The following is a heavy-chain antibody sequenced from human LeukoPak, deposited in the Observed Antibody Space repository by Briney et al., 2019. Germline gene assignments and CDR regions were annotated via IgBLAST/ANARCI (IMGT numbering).Heavy chain of an antibody. J-gene: IGHJ6*03. CDR3: TTPSPMVVAYYYYYMDV. CDR2: IKSETDGGTT. Sequence: PGGSLRLSCAASGFTFSNAWMSWVRQAPGKGREWVGRIKSETDGGTTDYTAPVKGRFTISRDDSKHTLYLQMNSLKTEDTAVYYCTTPSPMVVAYYYYYMDVWGKGTTVTVSS. D-gene: IGHD2-15*01. V-gene: IGHV3-15*01. CDR1: GFTFSNAW.